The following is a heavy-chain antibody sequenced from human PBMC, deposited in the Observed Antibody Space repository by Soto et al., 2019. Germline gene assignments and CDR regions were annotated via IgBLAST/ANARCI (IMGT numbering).Heavy chain of an antibody. V-gene: IGHV3-30*18. CDR1: GFTFSSYG. CDR3: ANCKGSWVRGVISDQYYYGMDV. J-gene: IGHJ6*02. D-gene: IGHD3-10*01. Sequence: GGSLRLSCAASGFTFSSYGMHWVRQAPGKGLEWVAVISYDGSNKYYADSVKGRFTISRDNSKNTLYLQMNSLRAEETAVYYCANCKGSWVRGVISDQYYYGMDVWGQGTTVTVSS. CDR2: ISYDGSNK.